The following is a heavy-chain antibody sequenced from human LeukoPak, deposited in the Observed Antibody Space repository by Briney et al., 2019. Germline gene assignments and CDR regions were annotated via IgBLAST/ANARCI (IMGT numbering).Heavy chain of an antibody. CDR2: IGTSSTTI. CDR1: GFTFSSYT. CDR3: ARFAAGGSYYYYMDV. Sequence: GGSLRLSCAASGFTFSSYTMNWVRQPPGKGLEWVSNIGTSSTTIYYADSVNGRFTISRDNAKNSLYLHMNSLRADETAVYYCARFAAGGSYYYYMDVWGKGTTVTVSS. V-gene: IGHV3-48*01. J-gene: IGHJ6*03. D-gene: IGHD6-25*01.